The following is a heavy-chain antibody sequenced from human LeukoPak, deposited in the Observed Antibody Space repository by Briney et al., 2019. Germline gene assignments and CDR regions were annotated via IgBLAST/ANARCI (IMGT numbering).Heavy chain of an antibody. Sequence: ASVKVSCKVSGYHFTGYHVHWVRQAPGQGLEWIGRISTDSGDTNGAQKFQGRVTMTRDTSISTAYMEFSGLTSDDSAVYYCAGLGSTVKGRIDPWGQGTRSPSPQ. CDR3: AGLGSTVKGRIDP. D-gene: IGHD5/OR15-5a*01. V-gene: IGHV1-2*02. CDR1: GYHFTGYH. CDR2: ISTDSGDT. J-gene: IGHJ5*02.